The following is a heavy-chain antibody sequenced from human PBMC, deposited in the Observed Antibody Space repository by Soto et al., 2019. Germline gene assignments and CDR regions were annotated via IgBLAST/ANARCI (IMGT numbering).Heavy chain of an antibody. D-gene: IGHD6-19*01. CDR1: GFIFSDHY. J-gene: IGHJ4*02. Sequence: EVQLVESGGGLVQPGGSLRLSCATSGFIFSDHYMDWVRQAPGKGLEWVGRTKNKANSYTPEYATSVKGRFSILRDDSKNSLHLQMNSLKTEDTAVYYCVRWKAGAPDYWGQGTLVTVSS. V-gene: IGHV3-72*01. CDR2: TKNKANSYTP. CDR3: VRWKAGAPDY.